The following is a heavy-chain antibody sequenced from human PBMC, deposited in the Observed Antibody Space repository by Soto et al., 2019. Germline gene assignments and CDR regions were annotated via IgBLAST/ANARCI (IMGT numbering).Heavy chain of an antibody. V-gene: IGHV3-23*04. D-gene: IGHD6-19*01. J-gene: IGHJ4*02. CDR2: IGRDGGST. CDR3: AKAGCGIRGCYPYSFDH. Sequence: EVQLVESGGDLVQPGGSLRLSCAASGFTFSEYAMSWVRQAPGKGLEWVSAIGRDGGSTWYADSVKGRFAISRDNSKAMVFLQTNRLRAEDTAMYFCAKAGCGIRGCYPYSFDHWGRGILVTVSS. CDR1: GFTFSEYA.